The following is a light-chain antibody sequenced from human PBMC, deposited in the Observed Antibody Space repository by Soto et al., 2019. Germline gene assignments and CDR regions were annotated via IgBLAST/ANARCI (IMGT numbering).Light chain of an antibody. V-gene: IGKV3-20*01. CDR1: QSVSISY. Sequence: EIGVTQSPGTLSLSAGEIATLSFRASQSVSISYLAWYQQKPGQAPRLLIYGASSRATGIPDRFSGSGSGTDFTLTISRLEPEDFAVYYCQQYGSSPQTFGQGTKAAIK. CDR2: GAS. CDR3: QQYGSSPQT. J-gene: IGKJ1*01.